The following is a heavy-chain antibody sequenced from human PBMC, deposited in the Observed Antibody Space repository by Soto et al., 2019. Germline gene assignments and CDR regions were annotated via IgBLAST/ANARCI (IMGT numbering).Heavy chain of an antibody. CDR1: GFTFSNYT. V-gene: IGHV3-21*01. CDR2: ISRSSRNI. CDR3: ARDLKVAGTNSFYYYGMAV. Sequence: EVQLVESGGGLVKPGGSLTLSGAACGFTFSNYTMNWIREAPGKGLEWVSSISRSSRNIYYADSVKGRFTISRDNAKNALYLHMNSLRAGDTAVYYCARDLKVAGTNSFYYYGMAVWGQGTTVTVSS. D-gene: IGHD6-19*01. J-gene: IGHJ6*02.